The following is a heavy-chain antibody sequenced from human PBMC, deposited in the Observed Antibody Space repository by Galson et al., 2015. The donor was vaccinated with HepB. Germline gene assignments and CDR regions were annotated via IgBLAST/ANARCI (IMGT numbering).Heavy chain of an antibody. J-gene: IGHJ4*02. CDR2: FHPSDSDT. CDR1: GYTFTNYW. CDR3: ARGPGLGHGVDY. V-gene: IGHV5-51*01. D-gene: IGHD3/OR15-3a*01. Sequence: QSGAEVKKPGETLRISCNASGYTFTNYWIAWVRQMPGEGLEWVGIFHPSDSDTRYGPSFQGHVTFSGDKSINTAYLQWDSLKASDTAIYYCARGPGLGHGVDYWGQGTLVTVSS.